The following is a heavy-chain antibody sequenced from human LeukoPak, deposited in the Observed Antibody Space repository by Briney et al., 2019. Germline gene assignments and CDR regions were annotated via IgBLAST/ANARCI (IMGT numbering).Heavy chain of an antibody. D-gene: IGHD2-2*01. V-gene: IGHV4-59*01. CDR2: IYYSGTT. CDR3: AGSTYHWNWFDP. Sequence: ETLSLTSTVSGGALTSYYSRSIRHPPRERLGRIGYIYYSGTTNYNPSLKSRVTISVDTSKNQFALKLSSVTSADTAVYYCAGSTYHWNWFDPWGQGTLVTVSS. J-gene: IGHJ5*02. CDR1: GGALTSYY.